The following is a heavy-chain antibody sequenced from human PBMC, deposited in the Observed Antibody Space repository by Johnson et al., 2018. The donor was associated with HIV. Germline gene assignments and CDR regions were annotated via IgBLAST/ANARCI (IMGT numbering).Heavy chain of an antibody. J-gene: IGHJ3*02. V-gene: IGHV3-30*14. CDR2: ISYDGSEK. D-gene: IGHD1-26*01. CDR3: AREGVGVNAFDI. Sequence: QMQLVESGGGVVQPGRSLRLSCAASAFTFSSSAMHWVRPAPGKGLEWVAVISYDGSEKYYVDSVKGRFTISRDNSKNTLYLQKGSLRAEDMAVYYCAREGVGVNAFDIWGQGTMVTVSS. CDR1: AFTFSSSA.